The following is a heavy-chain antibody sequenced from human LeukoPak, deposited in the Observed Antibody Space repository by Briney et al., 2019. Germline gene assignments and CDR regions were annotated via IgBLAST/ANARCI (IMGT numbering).Heavy chain of an antibody. D-gene: IGHD1-26*01. CDR2: MNPNSGNT. Sequence: GASVKVSCKTSGYTFTNYNIDWVRQATGQRLEWMGWMNPNSGNTGYAQKFQGRVTMARNTSISTAYMELSSLRSEDTAVYYCALYSGSYSLSGAFDFWGQGTMVTVSS. CDR1: GYTFTNYN. J-gene: IGHJ3*01. CDR3: ALYSGSYSLSGAFDF. V-gene: IGHV1-8*01.